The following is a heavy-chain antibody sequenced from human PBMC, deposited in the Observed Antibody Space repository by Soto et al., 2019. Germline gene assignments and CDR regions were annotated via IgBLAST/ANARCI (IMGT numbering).Heavy chain of an antibody. CDR2: IYWNDDK. Sequence: SGPTLVNPTQTLTLTCTLSGFSLNTAGGGVVWIRQPPGKALEWLALIYWNDDKRYSPSLNNRLTITRDTSRNQVVLTMTNMAPDDTGTYYCAHRPNWGINGLGAWGQGTSVTVSS. CDR3: AHRPNWGINGLGA. J-gene: IGHJ6*02. V-gene: IGHV2-5*01. CDR1: GFSLNTAGGG. D-gene: IGHD7-27*01.